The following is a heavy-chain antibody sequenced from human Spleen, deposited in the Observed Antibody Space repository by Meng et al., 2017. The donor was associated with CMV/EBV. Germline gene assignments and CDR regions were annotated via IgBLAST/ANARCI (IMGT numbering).Heavy chain of an antibody. Sequence: SVKVSCKASGGSFSNYAISWVRQAPGQGLEWMGGVVPIFRTARYSQNFQDRVTITTDESTNTAYMEVNSLKSEDTAVYYCARDSKVTQMGYGMDVWGQGTTVTVSS. CDR3: ARDSKVTQMGYGMDV. V-gene: IGHV1-69*05. CDR1: GGSFSNYA. CDR2: VVPIFRTA. J-gene: IGHJ6*02. D-gene: IGHD2-21*02.